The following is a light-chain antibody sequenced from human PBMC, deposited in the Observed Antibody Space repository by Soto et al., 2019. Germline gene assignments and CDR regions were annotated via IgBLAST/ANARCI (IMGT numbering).Light chain of an antibody. V-gene: IGLV2-14*01. Sequence: QSALTQPASVSGSPGQSIAISFTGSSSDIGAYNDVSWYQHHPGKAPKLIIYDVTSRPSGVSSRFSGAKSGTAASLIISGLQHEDEDDYFYASYSAFSPLVIFGGGTKLTVL. CDR2: DVT. CDR3: ASYSAFSPLVI. J-gene: IGLJ2*01. CDR1: SSDIGAYND.